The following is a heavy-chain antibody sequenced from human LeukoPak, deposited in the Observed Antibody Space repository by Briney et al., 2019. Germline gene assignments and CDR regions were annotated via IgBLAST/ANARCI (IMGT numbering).Heavy chain of an antibody. D-gene: IGHD5-12*01. CDR3: ARLNLVASKGVDY. J-gene: IGHJ4*02. Sequence: SETLSLTCTVSGGSIRSYYWSWIRQPPGKGLEWIGYIYYSGSTNYNPSLKSRVTISVDTSKNQFSLKLSSVTAADTAVYYCARLNLVASKGVDYWGQGTLVTVSS. CDR1: GGSIRSYY. CDR2: IYYSGST. V-gene: IGHV4-59*08.